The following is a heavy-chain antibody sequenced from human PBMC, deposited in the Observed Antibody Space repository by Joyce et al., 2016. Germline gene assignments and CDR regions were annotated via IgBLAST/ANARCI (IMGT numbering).Heavy chain of an antibody. Sequence: QVHLQESGPGLVRPSETLSLTCTVSGGSISTYYWSWIRQSPGKGLEWIGNIYYSRSTKYNPSLKSRVTISVDTSKNQFSLRLRSVTAADTAVYYCARSEGNEGDFDYWGQGTLITVSS. CDR1: GGSISTYY. CDR3: ARSEGNEGDFDY. CDR2: IYYSRST. D-gene: IGHD1-1*01. V-gene: IGHV4-59*08. J-gene: IGHJ4*02.